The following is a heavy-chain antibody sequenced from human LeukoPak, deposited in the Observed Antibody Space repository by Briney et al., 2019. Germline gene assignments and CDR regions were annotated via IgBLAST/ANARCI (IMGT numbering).Heavy chain of an antibody. CDR1: GFTFSSYW. J-gene: IGHJ6*02. CDR2: IKQDGSEK. CDR3: AKDRAAGGYYYGMDV. V-gene: IGHV3-7*03. D-gene: IGHD6-25*01. Sequence: GGSLRLSCAASGFTFSSYWMSWVRQAPGKGLEWVANIKQDGSEKYYVDSVKGRFTISRDNAKNSLYLQMNTLRTEDTALYYCAKDRAAGGYYYGMDVWGQGTTVTVSS.